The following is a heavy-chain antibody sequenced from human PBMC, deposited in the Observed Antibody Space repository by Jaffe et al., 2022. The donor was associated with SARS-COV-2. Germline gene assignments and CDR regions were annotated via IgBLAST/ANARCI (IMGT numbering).Heavy chain of an antibody. V-gene: IGHV4-39*02. Sequence: QLQLQESGPGLVRPSETLSLTCTVSGGSISTRSYYWGWIRQPPGKGLDWIGTIHYTGNTYYNPSLKSRVTISIDTSKNLFSLKLTSVTAADTAVYYCARPGSGSYFSDSRFDYWGQGALVTVSS. CDR1: GGSISTRSYY. CDR3: ARPGSGSYFSDSRFDY. J-gene: IGHJ4*02. D-gene: IGHD1-26*01. CDR2: IHYTGNT.